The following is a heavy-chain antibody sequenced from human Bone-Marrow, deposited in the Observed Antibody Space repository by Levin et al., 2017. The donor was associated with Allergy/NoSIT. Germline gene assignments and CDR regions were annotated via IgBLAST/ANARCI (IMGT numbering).Heavy chain of an antibody. CDR2: ISSSGSTI. CDR3: GGGGSDYYYYGMDV. J-gene: IGHJ6*02. Sequence: PGGSLRLSCAASGFTFSSYEMNWVRQAPGKGLEWVSYISSSGSTIYYADSVKGRFTISRDNAKNSLYLQMNSLRAEDTAVYYCGGGGSDYYYYGMDVWGQGTTVTVSS. V-gene: IGHV3-48*03. D-gene: IGHD3-16*01. CDR1: GFTFSSYE.